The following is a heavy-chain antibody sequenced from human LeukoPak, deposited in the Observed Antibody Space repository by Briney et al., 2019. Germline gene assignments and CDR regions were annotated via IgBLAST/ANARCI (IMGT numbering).Heavy chain of an antibody. D-gene: IGHD4-23*01. V-gene: IGHV3-11*04. J-gene: IGHJ6*03. CDR2: ISSSGSTI. Sequence: GGSLRLSCAASGFTFSDYYMSWIRQAPGKGLEWVSYISSSGSTIYYADSVKGRFTISRDNAKNSLYLQMNSLRAEDTAVYYCARDQRDRYGGNPEVSYYYYYYMDVWGKGTTVTVSS. CDR1: GFTFSDYY. CDR3: ARDQRDRYGGNPEVSYYYYYYMDV.